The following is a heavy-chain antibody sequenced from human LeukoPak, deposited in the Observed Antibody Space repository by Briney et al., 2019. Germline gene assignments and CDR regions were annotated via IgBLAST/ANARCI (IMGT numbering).Heavy chain of an antibody. CDR2: INHSGST. CDR1: GGSFRYYY. D-gene: IGHD2-2*01. Sequence: SETLSLTCAVYGGSFRYYYWSWLRQPPAKGLEWIGEINHSGSTNYNPSLKSRVTISVDTSNNQFSLQLSSVTAADTTVYCSARGGRYCSSASCHGDYFDYWGQGTLVTVSS. V-gene: IGHV4-34*01. J-gene: IGHJ4*02. CDR3: ARGGRYCSSASCHGDYFDY.